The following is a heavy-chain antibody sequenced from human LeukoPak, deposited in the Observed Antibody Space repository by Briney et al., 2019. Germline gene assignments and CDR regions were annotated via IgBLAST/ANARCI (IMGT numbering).Heavy chain of an antibody. D-gene: IGHD2-2*01. V-gene: IGHV1-18*01. CDR3: ARDPSGYCSSTSCLYYFDY. CDR2: ISAYNGNT. J-gene: IGHJ4*02. Sequence: ASVKVSCKASGYTFTSYGISWVRQAPGQGLEWMGWISAYNGNTNYAQKLQGRVTMTTDTSTSTAYMELRSLRSDDTAVYYCARDPSGYCSSTSCLYYFDYWGQGTLVTVSS. CDR1: GYTFTSYG.